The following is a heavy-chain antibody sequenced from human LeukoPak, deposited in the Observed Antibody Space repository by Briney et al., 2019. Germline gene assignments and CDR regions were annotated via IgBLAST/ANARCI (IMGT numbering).Heavy chain of an antibody. D-gene: IGHD3-22*01. Sequence: GGSLRLSCAASGFTFSTYWMHWVRQAPGKGLVWVSRIKSDGGTNYADYVKGRFNISRDNAKKTVSLQMNSLRPEDTGVYYCARAPSEIGGYYPEYFRHWGQGTLVTVSS. J-gene: IGHJ1*01. CDR2: IKSDGGT. V-gene: IGHV3-74*01. CDR3: ARAPSEIGGYYPEYFRH. CDR1: GFTFSTYW.